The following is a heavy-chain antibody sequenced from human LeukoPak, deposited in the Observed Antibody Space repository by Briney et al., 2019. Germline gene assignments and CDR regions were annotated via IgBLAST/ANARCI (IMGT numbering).Heavy chain of an antibody. CDR3: AKGRNEDGDAALNY. V-gene: IGHV3-66*01. D-gene: IGHD4-17*01. J-gene: IGHJ4*02. CDR1: GLTVSNYY. CDR2: LYTAGST. Sequence: GGSLRLSCAASGLTVSNYYMSWVRQAPGKGLEWVSVLYTAGSTKYADSVKGRFTISRDNSKNTMYLQMNSLRAEDTAAYHCAKGRNEDGDAALNYWGQGTLVTVSS.